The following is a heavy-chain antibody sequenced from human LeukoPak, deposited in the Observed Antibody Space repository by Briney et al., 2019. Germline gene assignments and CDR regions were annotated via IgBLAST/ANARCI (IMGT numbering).Heavy chain of an antibody. CDR3: AGSTAARLDY. CDR1: GGSFSDYY. CDR2: INHSGST. V-gene: IGHV4-34*01. Sequence: SETLSLTCAVYGGSFSDYYWSWIRQPPGKGLEWIGEINHSGSTNYNPSLKSRVTISVDTSKNQFSLKQSSVTAADTAVYYCAGSTAARLDYWGQGTLVTVSS. D-gene: IGHD6-6*01. J-gene: IGHJ4*02.